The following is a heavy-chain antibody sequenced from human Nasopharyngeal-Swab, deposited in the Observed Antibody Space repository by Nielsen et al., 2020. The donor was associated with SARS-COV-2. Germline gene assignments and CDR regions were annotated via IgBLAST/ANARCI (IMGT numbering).Heavy chain of an antibody. CDR3: AKDGAAAVGWFNWFDP. D-gene: IGHD6-13*01. Sequence: GESLKISCAASGFTFSSYNMNWVRQAPGKGLEWVSYINTGSGIIYYADSVKGRFTISRDNAKNSLFLQMNSLRDEDTAVYYCAKDGAAAVGWFNWFDPWGQGTLVTVSS. V-gene: IGHV3-48*02. J-gene: IGHJ5*02. CDR1: GFTFSSYN. CDR2: INTGSGII.